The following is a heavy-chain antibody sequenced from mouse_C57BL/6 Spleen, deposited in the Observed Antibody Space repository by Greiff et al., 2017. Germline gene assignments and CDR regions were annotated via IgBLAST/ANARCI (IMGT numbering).Heavy chain of an antibody. CDR2: IFPGSGST. V-gene: IGHV1-75*01. CDR3: ARKNIYYYGSSYDWYFDV. J-gene: IGHJ1*03. D-gene: IGHD1-1*01. Sequence: QVQLQQSGPELVKPGASVKISCKASGYTFTDYYINWVKQRPGQGLEWIGWIFPGSGSTYYNEKFKGKATLTVDKSSSTAYMLLSSLTSEDSAVYFCARKNIYYYGSSYDWYFDVWGTGTTVTVSS. CDR1: GYTFTDYY.